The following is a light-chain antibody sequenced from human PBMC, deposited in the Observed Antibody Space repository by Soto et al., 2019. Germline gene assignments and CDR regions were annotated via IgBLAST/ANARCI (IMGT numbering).Light chain of an antibody. CDR1: QSTSSW. Sequence: GGSVTITYRASQSTSSWLGWYQQKPGKAPKFLIYKASTLASGVPSRFSGSGSGTEFTLTISCVQPEDFAHYYCPAYTIYPLPFAGRAKVDTK. CDR2: KAS. V-gene: IGKV1-5*03. CDR3: PAYTIYPLP. J-gene: IGKJ4*01.